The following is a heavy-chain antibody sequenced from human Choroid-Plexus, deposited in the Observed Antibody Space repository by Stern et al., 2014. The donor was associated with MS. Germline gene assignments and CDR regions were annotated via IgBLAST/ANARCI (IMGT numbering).Heavy chain of an antibody. CDR3: ARDSRHYDASYYFDS. V-gene: IGHV1-69*01. D-gene: IGHD3-16*01. CDR2: IIPIFGTA. Sequence: QVQLVQSGAEVKKPGSSVKVSCKASGGTFSSYAINWVRQAPGKGPEWVGGIIPIFGTANYAHKFQGRVTITADESTNTAYMELSSLRSEDTAVYYCARDSRHYDASYYFDSWGQGTLVTVSS. J-gene: IGHJ4*02. CDR1: GGTFSSYA.